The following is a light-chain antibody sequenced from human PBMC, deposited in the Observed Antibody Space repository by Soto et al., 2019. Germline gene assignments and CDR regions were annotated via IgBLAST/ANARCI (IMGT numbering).Light chain of an antibody. CDR2: KAS. Sequence: DIQMTQSPSTLSASVGDRVTITCRASQSISSWLAWYQQKPGKAPKLLIYKASSLESGVPSRFSGSGSGTEFPLTISGLQPDDFATYYCPHYSSYSQSTFGQGTEVEMK. V-gene: IGKV1-5*03. CDR3: PHYSSYSQST. CDR1: QSISSW. J-gene: IGKJ1*01.